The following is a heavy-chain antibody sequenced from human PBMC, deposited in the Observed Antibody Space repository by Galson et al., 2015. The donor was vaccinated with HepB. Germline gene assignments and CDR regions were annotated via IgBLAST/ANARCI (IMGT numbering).Heavy chain of an antibody. Sequence: SLRLSCAASGFTFSSYAMHWVRQAPGKGLEWVAVISYDGSNKYYADSMKGRFTISRDNSKNTLYLQMNSLRAEDTAVYYCARVHCSGGNCYSFGAFDIWGQGTMVTVSS. V-gene: IGHV3-30*04. J-gene: IGHJ3*02. CDR3: ARVHCSGGNCYSFGAFDI. CDR1: GFTFSSYA. D-gene: IGHD2-15*01. CDR2: ISYDGSNK.